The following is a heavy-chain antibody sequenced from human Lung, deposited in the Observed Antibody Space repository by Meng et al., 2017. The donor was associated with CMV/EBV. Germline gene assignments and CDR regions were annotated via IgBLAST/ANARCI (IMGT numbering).Heavy chain of an antibody. CDR2: INQGGNEK. V-gene: IGHV3-7*01. CDR3: ATTSNGFIYS. J-gene: IGHJ4*02. Sequence: GASXMISCEASGFMISNNWISWVRQAPGKGLEWVANINQGGNEKYHGDSVRGRFTISRDNGNKSWSLQMNSLRVEDTALYYCATTSNGFIYSWGQGALVTVSS. CDR1: GFMISNNW. D-gene: IGHD2-2*01.